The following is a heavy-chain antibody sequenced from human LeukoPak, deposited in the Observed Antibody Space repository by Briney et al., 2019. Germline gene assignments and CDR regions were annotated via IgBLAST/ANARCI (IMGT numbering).Heavy chain of an antibody. V-gene: IGHV3-48*01. J-gene: IGHJ4*02. CDR2: ISSSSSTI. D-gene: IGHD5-12*01. CDR3: ARSAIVADSDY. Sequence: GGSLRLSCAASGFTFSSYSMNWVRQAPGKGLERVSYISSSSSTIYYADSVKGRFTISRDNAKNSLYLQMNSLRAEDTAVYYCARSAIVADSDYWGQGTLVTVSS. CDR1: GFTFSSYS.